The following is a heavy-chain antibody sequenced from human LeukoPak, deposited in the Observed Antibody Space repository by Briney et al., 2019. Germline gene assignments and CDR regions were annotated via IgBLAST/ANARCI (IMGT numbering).Heavy chain of an antibody. CDR1: GFTFDDYA. D-gene: IGHD1-26*01. V-gene: IGHV3-9*01. Sequence: PGRSLRLSCAASGFTFDDYAMHWVRQAPGKGLEWVSGISWNSGSIGYADSVKGRFTISRDNAKNSLYLQMNRLRAEDTALYYCAKDINGLVGANTAFDDWGQGTLVTVSS. CDR3: AKDINGLVGANTAFDD. J-gene: IGHJ4*02. CDR2: ISWNSGSI.